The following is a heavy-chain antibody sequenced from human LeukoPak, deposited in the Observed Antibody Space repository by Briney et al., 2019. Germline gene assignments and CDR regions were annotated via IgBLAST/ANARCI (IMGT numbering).Heavy chain of an antibody. V-gene: IGHV3-48*01. CDR3: ARDSGYPRAHGFDI. J-gene: IGHJ3*02. CDR1: GFTFSSYH. CDR2: ITTSSSTI. Sequence: GGSLRLSCAASGFTFSSYHMNWVRQAPGKGLEWVSFITTSSSTIYYADSVKGRFTISRDNDKNSLYLQMNSLRAEDTAVYYCARDSGYPRAHGFDIWGQGTMVTVSS. D-gene: IGHD3-22*01.